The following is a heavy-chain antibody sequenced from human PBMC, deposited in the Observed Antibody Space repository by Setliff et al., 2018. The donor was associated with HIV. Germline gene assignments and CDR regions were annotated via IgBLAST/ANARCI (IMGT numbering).Heavy chain of an antibody. J-gene: IGHJ4*02. CDR2: IHTSGST. CDR1: GDSMSGYY. D-gene: IGHD3-16*01. CDR3: AGQGFVPLGAHQFDY. Sequence: PSETLSLTCAVSGDSMSGYYWSWIRQSPGKKLEWIGYIHTSGSTNYNPSLKSRVTISLDTSNDRFSLRLSSVTAADTAVYYCAGQGFVPLGAHQFDYWGPGTLVTVSS. V-gene: IGHV4-59*08.